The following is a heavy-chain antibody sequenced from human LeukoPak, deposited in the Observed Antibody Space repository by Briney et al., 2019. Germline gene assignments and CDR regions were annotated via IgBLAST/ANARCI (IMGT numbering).Heavy chain of an antibody. CDR2: IIPILGIA. CDR3: ARETGYYGSAGGGDNAFDI. V-gene: IGHV1-69*04. D-gene: IGHD3-10*01. Sequence: SVKVSCKASGGTFSSYAISWVRQAPGQGLEWMGRIIPILGIANYAQKFQGRVTITADKSTSTAYMELSSLRSEDTAVYYCARETGYYGSAGGGDNAFDIWGQGTMVTVSS. CDR1: GGTFSSYA. J-gene: IGHJ3*02.